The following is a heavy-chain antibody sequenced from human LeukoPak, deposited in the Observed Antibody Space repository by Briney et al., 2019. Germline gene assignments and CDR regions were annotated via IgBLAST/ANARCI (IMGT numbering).Heavy chain of an antibody. Sequence: ASVKVSCKASGYTFTSYDINWVRQAAGQGREGRGWMNPNSGNTGYAKKFQGRVTMTRNSSITTAYMELSSLRSEDTAVYYCARGYYMVRGVIIIPSAPYFDYWGQGTLVTVSS. CDR1: GYTFTSYD. V-gene: IGHV1-8*01. CDR2: MNPNSGNT. J-gene: IGHJ4*02. D-gene: IGHD3-10*01. CDR3: ARGYYMVRGVIIIPSAPYFDY.